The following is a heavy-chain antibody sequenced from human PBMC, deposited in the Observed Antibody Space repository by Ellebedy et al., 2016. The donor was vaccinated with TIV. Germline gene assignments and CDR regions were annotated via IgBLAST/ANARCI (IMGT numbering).Heavy chain of an antibody. J-gene: IGHJ5*02. CDR2: TSDDEGDK. V-gene: IGHV3-30*04. D-gene: IGHD4-23*01. CDR1: GFTFSSYA. Sequence: GESLKISCSASGFTFSSYAMHWVRQAPGKGLEWVAVTSDDEGDKNYADSVKGRFTISRDNSKNTLYLQMNSLRTEDTAVYYCARDPRGTTVVHPFDPWGQGTLVTVSS. CDR3: ARDPRGTTVVHPFDP.